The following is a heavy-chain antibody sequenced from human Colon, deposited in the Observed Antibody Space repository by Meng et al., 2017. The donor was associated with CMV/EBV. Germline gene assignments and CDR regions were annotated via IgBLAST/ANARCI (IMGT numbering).Heavy chain of an antibody. CDR3: ARDKYYYDSSGYPTEYYFDY. D-gene: IGHD3-22*01. V-gene: IGHV1-2*02. Sequence: ASVKVSCKASGYTFTGYYMHWVRQAPGQGLEWMGWINPNSGGTNYAQKFQGRVTMTRDTSISTAYMELSRLRPDDTAVYYCARDKYYYDSSGYPTEYYFDYWGQGTLVTVSS. J-gene: IGHJ4*02. CDR2: INPNSGGT. CDR1: GYTFTGYY.